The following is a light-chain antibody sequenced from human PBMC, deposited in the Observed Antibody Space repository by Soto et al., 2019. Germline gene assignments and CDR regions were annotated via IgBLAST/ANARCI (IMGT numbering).Light chain of an antibody. J-gene: IGLJ1*01. CDR1: SSDVGGYNY. CDR2: DVS. V-gene: IGLV2-14*03. CDR3: SSYTSSTTPSDV. Sequence: QSALTQPASVSGSPGQSITISCTGTSSDVGGYNYVSWYQHHPGKAPKLLIYDVSNRPSGVSNRFSGSKSGNTASLTISGLQAEDEADYYCSSYTSSTTPSDVFGTGTKLTVL.